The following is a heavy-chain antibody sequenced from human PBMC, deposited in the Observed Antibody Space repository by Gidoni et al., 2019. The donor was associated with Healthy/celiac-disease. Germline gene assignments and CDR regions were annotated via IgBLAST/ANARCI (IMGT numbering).Heavy chain of an antibody. V-gene: IGHV3-30-3*01. CDR3: ARGLDSSGWYYFDY. CDR2: ISYDGSNK. D-gene: IGHD6-19*01. J-gene: IGHJ4*02. CDR1: GFTFSSYA. Sequence: QVQLVASGGGVVQPGRSLRLSCAASGFTFSSYAMHWVRQAPGKGLEWVAVISYDGSNKYYADSVKGRFTISRDNSKNTLYLQMNSLRAEDTAVYYCARGLDSSGWYYFDYWGQGTLVTVSS.